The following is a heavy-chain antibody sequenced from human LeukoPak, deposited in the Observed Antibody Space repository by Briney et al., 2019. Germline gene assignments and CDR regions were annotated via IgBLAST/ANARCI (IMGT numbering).Heavy chain of an antibody. CDR1: GGSISSGGYS. J-gene: IGHJ5*02. Sequence: SETLSLTCAVSGGSISSGGYSWSWIRQPPGKGLEWIGYIYHSGSTYYNPSLKSRVTISVDRSKNQFSLKLSSVTAADTAVYYCARALIAAAGTVYFDPWGQGTLVTVSS. CDR3: ARALIAAAGTVYFDP. CDR2: IYHSGST. V-gene: IGHV4-30-2*01. D-gene: IGHD6-13*01.